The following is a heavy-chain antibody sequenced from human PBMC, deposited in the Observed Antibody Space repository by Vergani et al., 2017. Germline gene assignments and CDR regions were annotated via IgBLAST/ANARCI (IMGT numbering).Heavy chain of an antibody. CDR1: GGSISSYY. CDR2: IYYSGST. D-gene: IGHD3-10*01. Sequence: QVQLQESGPGLVKPSETLSLTCTVSGGSISSYYWSWIRQPPGKGLEWIGYIYYSGSTNYNPSLKSRVTISVDTSKNQFSLKLSSVTAADTAVYYCASPDKVGYGSGSYFDYWGQGTLVTVSS. V-gene: IGHV4-59*01. CDR3: ASPDKVGYGSGSYFDY. J-gene: IGHJ4*02.